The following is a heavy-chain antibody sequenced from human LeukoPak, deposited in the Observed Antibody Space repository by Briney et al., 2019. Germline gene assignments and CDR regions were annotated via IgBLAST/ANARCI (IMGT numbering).Heavy chain of an antibody. CDR3: VKDLLGYCSSTSCYATGPFDY. CDR2: IYTNGGTT. D-gene: IGHD2-2*01. V-gene: IGHV3-64D*09. CDR1: GFSFSNYA. Sequence: PAGSLRLSCSASGFSFSNYAMHWVRQAPGKGLEYVSAIYTNGGTTYYADSVQGRFTISRDDSKNTLYLQMSSLRAEDTALYYCVKDLLGYCSSTSCYATGPFDYWGQGTLVTVSS. J-gene: IGHJ4*02.